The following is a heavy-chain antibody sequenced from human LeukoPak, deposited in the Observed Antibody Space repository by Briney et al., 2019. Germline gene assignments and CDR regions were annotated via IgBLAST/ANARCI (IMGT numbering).Heavy chain of an antibody. CDR2: IKQDGSEK. D-gene: IGHD1-7*01. Sequence: GGSLRLSCAASGFTFSSYWMSWVRQAPGKGLEWVANIKQDGSEKYYVDSVKGRFTISRDNAKNSLYLQMNSLRAEDTAVYYCAREYNWNYFHYYYRDVWGKGTTVTVSS. CDR1: GFTFSSYW. V-gene: IGHV3-7*01. CDR3: AREYNWNYFHYYYRDV. J-gene: IGHJ6*03.